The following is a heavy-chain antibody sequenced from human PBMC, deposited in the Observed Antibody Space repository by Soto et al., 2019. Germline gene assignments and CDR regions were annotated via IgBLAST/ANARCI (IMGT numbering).Heavy chain of an antibody. CDR2: ISSSSTI. D-gene: IGHD6-19*01. J-gene: IGHJ4*02. V-gene: IGHV3-48*01. Sequence: EVQPVESGGDLVQPGGSLRLSCAASGFTFSTYSMNWVRQAPGKGLEWVSSISSSSTIYYADSVKGRFTISRDNVQNSLYLQMHSLRAEDTAVYYCARERGSGWTFDYWGQGTLVTVSS. CDR3: ARERGSGWTFDY. CDR1: GFTFSTYS.